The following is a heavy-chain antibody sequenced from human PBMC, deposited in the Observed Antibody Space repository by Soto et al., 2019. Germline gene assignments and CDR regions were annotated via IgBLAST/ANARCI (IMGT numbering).Heavy chain of an antibody. J-gene: IGHJ6*02. CDR3: ASRSPGYYYAMDV. CDR2: IYHTGTT. Sequence: PSETLSLTCTVSGGSINSGGYSWTWIRQPPGKGLEWIGFIYHTGTTYYNPSLKSRVTILLDRSKNQFSLKLNSVTAADTAVFYCASRSPGYYYAMDVWGQGTTVTVSS. V-gene: IGHV4-30-2*01. CDR1: GGSINSGGYS.